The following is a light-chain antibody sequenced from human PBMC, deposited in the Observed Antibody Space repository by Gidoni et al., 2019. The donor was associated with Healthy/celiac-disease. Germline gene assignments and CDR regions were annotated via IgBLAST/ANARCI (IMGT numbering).Light chain of an antibody. Sequence: DIQMTQSPSSLSASVGDRVTITCRASQSISSYLNWYQQKPGKAPKLLIYAASSLQSGVPSRFSCSGSGTDFTLTISSLQPEDFATYYCQQSYSTPRXFXQGTKVEIK. J-gene: IGKJ1*01. CDR2: AAS. CDR1: QSISSY. V-gene: IGKV1-39*01. CDR3: QQSYSTPRX.